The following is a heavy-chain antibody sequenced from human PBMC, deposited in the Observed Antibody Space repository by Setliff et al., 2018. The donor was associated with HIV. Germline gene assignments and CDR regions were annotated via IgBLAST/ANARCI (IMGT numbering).Heavy chain of an antibody. CDR1: GGSFTNYY. CDR3: ARKVGGDFDY. CDR2: INHSGST. V-gene: IGHV4-34*01. D-gene: IGHD2-2*01. Sequence: SETLSLTCVVYGGSFTNYYWAWIRQPPGKGLECIGEINHSGSTNYNPSLKSRVTISVDTSKNQFSLKLSSVTAADTAVYFCARKVGGDFDYWGQGTQVTVSS. J-gene: IGHJ4*02.